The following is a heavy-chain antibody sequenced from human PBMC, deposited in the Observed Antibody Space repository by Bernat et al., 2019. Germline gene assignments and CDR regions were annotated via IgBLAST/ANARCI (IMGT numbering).Heavy chain of an antibody. CDR3: ARHTTGINDY. D-gene: IGHD2-8*01. J-gene: IGHJ4*02. CDR2: IYSGDSEI. V-gene: IGHV5-51*01. CDR1: GYSFTNYW. Sequence: EVQLVQSGAEVKKPGESLKISCKGSGYSFTNYWIAWLRQMPGKGLEWMGVIYSGDSEIRHSPSFQGQVTISADTSISTAYLQWSSLRASDTAMYYCARHTTGINDYWGQGTLVTVSS.